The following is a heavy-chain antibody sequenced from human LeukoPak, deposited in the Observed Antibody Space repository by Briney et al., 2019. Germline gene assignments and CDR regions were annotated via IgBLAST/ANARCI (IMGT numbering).Heavy chain of an antibody. Sequence: GGSLRLSCAASGFTFSSYAMTWVRQAPGKGLEWVSAISGSGGSTYYADSVKGRLTISRDNSKHTLYLQMNSLRAEDTAVYYCANLDYGGNSGFDYWGQGTLVTVSS. D-gene: IGHD4-23*01. J-gene: IGHJ4*02. CDR1: GFTFSSYA. CDR3: ANLDYGGNSGFDY. V-gene: IGHV3-23*01. CDR2: ISGSGGST.